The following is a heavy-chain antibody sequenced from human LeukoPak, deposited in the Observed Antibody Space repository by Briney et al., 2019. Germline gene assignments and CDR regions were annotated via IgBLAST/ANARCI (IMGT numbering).Heavy chain of an antibody. Sequence: SVKVSCKASGGTFSSYAISWVRQAPGQGLEWMGRIISIFGIANYAQKFQGRVTITADKSTSTAYMELSSLRSEDTAVYYCARVATPYYYDSSGYYWFDPWGQGTLVTVSS. D-gene: IGHD3-22*01. CDR1: GGTFSSYA. J-gene: IGHJ5*02. CDR3: ARVATPYYYDSSGYYWFDP. V-gene: IGHV1-69*04. CDR2: IISIFGIA.